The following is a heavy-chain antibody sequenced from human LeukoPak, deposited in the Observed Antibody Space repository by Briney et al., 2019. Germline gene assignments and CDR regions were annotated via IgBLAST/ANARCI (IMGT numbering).Heavy chain of an antibody. V-gene: IGHV4-34*01. CDR1: GGSFSGYY. Sequence: PSETLSLTCAVYGGSFSGYYWSWIRQPPGKGLEWIGEINHSGSTNYNPSLKSRITISVDTSKNQFSLKLSSVTAADTAVYYCATMGQWFGELRDYYGMDVWGQGTTVTVSS. J-gene: IGHJ6*02. CDR2: INHSGST. CDR3: ATMGQWFGELRDYYGMDV. D-gene: IGHD3-10*01.